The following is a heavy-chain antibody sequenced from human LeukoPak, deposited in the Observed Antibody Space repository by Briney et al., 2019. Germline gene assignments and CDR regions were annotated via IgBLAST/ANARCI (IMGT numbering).Heavy chain of an antibody. CDR2: MNPNSGNT. Sequence: ASVKVSCKASGYTFTSYDINWVRQATGQGLEWMGWMNPNSGNTGYAQKFQGRVTMTRNTSISTAYMELSSLRSEDTAVYFCARAGGYCGRISCPYYFDYWGQGSLVAVSS. CDR1: GYTFTSYD. D-gene: IGHD2-15*01. CDR3: ARAGGYCGRISCPYYFDY. J-gene: IGHJ4*02. V-gene: IGHV1-8*01.